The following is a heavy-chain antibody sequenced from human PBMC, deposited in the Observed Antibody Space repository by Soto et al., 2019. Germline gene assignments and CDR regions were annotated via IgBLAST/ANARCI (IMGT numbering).Heavy chain of an antibody. CDR1: GYTFTNFG. CDR2: ISAYNGNT. D-gene: IGHD3-16*01. V-gene: IGHV1-18*01. J-gene: IGHJ4*02. Sequence: QVQLVQSGAEVKKPGASVKVSCKASGYTFTNFGISWVRQAPGQGLEWMGWISAYNGNTNYAQKFQGRVTMTTDTXXXXXXXXXXXXXFDDTAXXXRAGGGTPIDYWGQGTLVTVSS. CDR3: AGGGTPIDY.